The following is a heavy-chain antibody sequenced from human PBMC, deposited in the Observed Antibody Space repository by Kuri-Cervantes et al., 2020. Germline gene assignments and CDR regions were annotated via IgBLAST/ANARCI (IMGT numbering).Heavy chain of an antibody. V-gene: IGHV3-13*01. CDR2: IGTAGDT. D-gene: IGHD1-26*01. CDR3: AKALYSQWEWFDP. CDR1: GFTFSSYD. J-gene: IGHJ5*02. Sequence: GESLKISCAASGFTFSSYDMHWVRQATGKGLEWVSAIGTAGDTYYPGSVKGRFTISRENAKNSLYLQMNSLRAGDTAVYYCAKALYSQWEWFDPWGQGTLVTVSS.